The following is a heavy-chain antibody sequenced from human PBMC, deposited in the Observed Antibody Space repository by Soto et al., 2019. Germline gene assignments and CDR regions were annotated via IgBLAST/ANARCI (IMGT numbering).Heavy chain of an antibody. CDR2: IYYSGST. CDR3: ARDNILGILYGGMDV. Sequence: SETLSPTCTVSGGSISSGDYYWSWIRQPPGKGLEWIGYIYYSGSTYYNPSLKSRVTISVDTSKNQFSLKLSSVTAADTAVYYCARDNILGILYGGMDVWGQGTTVTVSS. V-gene: IGHV4-30-4*01. D-gene: IGHD3-3*01. J-gene: IGHJ6*02. CDR1: GGSISSGDYY.